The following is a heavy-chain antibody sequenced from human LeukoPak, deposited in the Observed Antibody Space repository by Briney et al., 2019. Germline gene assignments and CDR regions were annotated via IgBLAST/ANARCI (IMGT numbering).Heavy chain of an antibody. CDR2: IYYSGST. V-gene: IGHV4-39*01. D-gene: IGHD5-12*01. J-gene: IGHJ4*02. Sequence: PSETLSLTCSVSGVSIRSSSFYWGWIRQPPGKGLEWIGSIYYSGSTYYRPSLKSRVTMSVDTSKNQFSLKLSSVTAADTAVYYCARHYEHFDYWGQGTLVSVSS. CDR3: ARHYEHFDY. CDR1: GVSIRSSSFY.